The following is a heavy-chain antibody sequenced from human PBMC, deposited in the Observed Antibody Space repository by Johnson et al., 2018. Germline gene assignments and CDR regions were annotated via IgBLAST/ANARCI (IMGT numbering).Heavy chain of an antibody. V-gene: IGHV3-74*01. CDR3: ISYPAHGLPDAFAM. J-gene: IGHJ3*02. Sequence: VQLQESGGGLVQPGGSLRLSCAASGFTYSAYSMHWVRQAPGKGLVWVSYINPEQTRRRYADSVWGRFTISRDNAKNTLYLQMNSLRVEGTAVYYCISYPAHGLPDAFAMWGQGTMVTVSS. CDR1: GFTYSAYS. CDR2: INPEQTRR. D-gene: IGHD2-15*01.